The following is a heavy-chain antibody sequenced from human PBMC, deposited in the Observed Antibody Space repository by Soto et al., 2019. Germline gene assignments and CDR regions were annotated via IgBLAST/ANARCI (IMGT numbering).Heavy chain of an antibody. CDR2: IIPIFGTA. Sequence: GDSVKVSCKASGGTFSSYSISWVLQAPGQGLEWMGGIIPIFGTANYAQKFQGRVTITADESTSTAYMELSSLRSEDTAVYYCARLPQYCGGDCYSGAFDIWGQGTMVT. D-gene: IGHD2-21*02. CDR1: GGTFSSYS. J-gene: IGHJ3*02. CDR3: ARLPQYCGGDCYSGAFDI. V-gene: IGHV1-69*13.